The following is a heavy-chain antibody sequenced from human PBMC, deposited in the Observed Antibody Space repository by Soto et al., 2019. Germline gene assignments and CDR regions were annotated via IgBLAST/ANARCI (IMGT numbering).Heavy chain of an antibody. J-gene: IGHJ4*02. CDR1: DCTFSNYW. Sequence: PGGSLRLSCAASDCTFSNYWMYWVRQAPGKGLVWVSRIKSDGSSTSYADSVEGRFTISRDNAKNTLYLQMNSLRGEDTAVYYCARSPSSGWYYFDYWGQGALVTVSS. CDR2: IKSDGSST. D-gene: IGHD6-19*01. V-gene: IGHV3-74*01. CDR3: ARSPSSGWYYFDY.